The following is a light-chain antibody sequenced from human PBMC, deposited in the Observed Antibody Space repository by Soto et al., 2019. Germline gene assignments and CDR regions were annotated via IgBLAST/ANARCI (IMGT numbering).Light chain of an antibody. CDR1: SSDVGAYNY. CDR3: TSYAGSNIWV. Sequence: QSVLTQPPSASGSPGQSVTISCTGTSSDVGAYNYVSWYQQYPGKAPKLMIYEVTERPSGVPDRFSGSKSDKTASLTVSGLQPEDEADYYCTSYAGSNIWVFGGGTKVTVL. CDR2: EVT. V-gene: IGLV2-8*01. J-gene: IGLJ3*02.